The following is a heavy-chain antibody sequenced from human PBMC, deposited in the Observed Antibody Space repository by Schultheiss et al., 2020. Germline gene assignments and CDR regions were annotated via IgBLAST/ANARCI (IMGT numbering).Heavy chain of an antibody. J-gene: IGHJ4*02. D-gene: IGHD4-17*01. CDR2: ISSIGDSI. V-gene: IGHV3-64D*06. Sequence: GETLKISCSASGFTFSNFAMHWVRQAPGAGLEYVSSISSIGDSIYYAESVKGRFTVSRDNSKNTLDLQMSSLRAEDTAVYYCVKDYGDNRRFFDYWGQGTLVTVSS. CDR3: VKDYGDNRRFFDY. CDR1: GFTFSNFA.